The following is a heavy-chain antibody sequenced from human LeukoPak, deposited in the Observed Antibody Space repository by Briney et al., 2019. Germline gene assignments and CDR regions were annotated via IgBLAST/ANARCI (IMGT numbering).Heavy chain of an antibody. J-gene: IGHJ6*03. CDR3: AREGYSSSSGYYHYYYMDV. CDR1: GGSFSGYY. CDR2: INHSGST. D-gene: IGHD6-6*01. Sequence: PSETLSLTCAVYGGSFSGYYWSWIRQPPGKGLEWIGEINHSGSTNYNPSLKSRVTISVDTSKNQFSLKLSSVTAADTAVYYCAREGYSSSSGYYHYYYMDVWGKGTTVTVSS. V-gene: IGHV4-34*01.